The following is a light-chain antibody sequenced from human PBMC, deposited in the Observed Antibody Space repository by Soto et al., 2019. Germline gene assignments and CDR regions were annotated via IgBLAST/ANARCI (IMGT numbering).Light chain of an antibody. V-gene: IGKV3-20*01. Sequence: EIVLTQSPATLSLSPGERATLSCRASQSVSNNYLAWYQQKPGQAPRLLIYGASNRATGIPDRFSGTGTGTDFTLTISRLEPEDFAVYYCQQYGSSGTFGQGTKVDIK. J-gene: IGKJ1*01. CDR3: QQYGSSGT. CDR2: GAS. CDR1: QSVSNNY.